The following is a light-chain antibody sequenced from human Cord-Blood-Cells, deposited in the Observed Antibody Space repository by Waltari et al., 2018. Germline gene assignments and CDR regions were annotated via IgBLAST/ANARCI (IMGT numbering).Light chain of an antibody. V-gene: IGKV1-39*01. Sequence: DIQMTQSPSSLSASVGDRVTITCRASQSISSYLNCYQQKPGKAPKLLIYAASSFQSGVQSRFSGSGSGTDFTLTISSLQPEDFATYYCQQSYSTFITFGQGTRLEIK. CDR1: QSISSY. CDR3: QQSYSTFIT. J-gene: IGKJ5*01. CDR2: AAS.